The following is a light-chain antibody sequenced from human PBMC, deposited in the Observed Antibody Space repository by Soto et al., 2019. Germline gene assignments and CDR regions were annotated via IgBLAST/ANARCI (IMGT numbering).Light chain of an antibody. V-gene: IGKV3-15*01. CDR3: QQYNKWPLT. J-gene: IGKJ1*01. CDR1: QSVSSN. Sequence: EIVMTQSPATLSVSPGERATLSCRASQSVSSNLAWFQQKPGQAPRLLIYGASTRATGIPARFSGSGSGTEFTLTITSLQSEDFAVYYCQQYNKWPLTFGQGTKVEI. CDR2: GAS.